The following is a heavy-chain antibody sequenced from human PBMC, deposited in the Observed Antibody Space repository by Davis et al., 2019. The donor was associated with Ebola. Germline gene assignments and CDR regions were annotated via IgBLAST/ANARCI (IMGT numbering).Heavy chain of an antibody. CDR2: INAGNGNT. CDR1: AYSFTSYS. D-gene: IGHD3-10*01. CDR3: ARGGASGWFDA. Sequence: ASVKVSCKASAYSFTSYSIHWVRQAPGQRLEWMGWINAGNGNTKYSQKLQGRVTVTRDTSASTVYMELNSLTSEDTALYFCARGGASGWFDAWGQGTLVTVSS. J-gene: IGHJ5*02. V-gene: IGHV1-3*01.